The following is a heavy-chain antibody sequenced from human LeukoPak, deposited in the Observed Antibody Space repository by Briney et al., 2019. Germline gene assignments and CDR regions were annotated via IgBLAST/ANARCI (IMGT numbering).Heavy chain of an antibody. Sequence: SETLSLTCTVSGDSVSRSTYYWAWIRQPPGKGLEWIGSVYYGRSPYFNPSLESRATISVDTSKNHFSLKMSSVTAADTAVYYCARSSGTGTFSYWGQGTLVTVSS. CDR3: ARSSGTGTFSY. V-gene: IGHV4-39*02. CDR1: GDSVSRSTYY. CDR2: VYYGRSP. D-gene: IGHD6-25*01. J-gene: IGHJ4*02.